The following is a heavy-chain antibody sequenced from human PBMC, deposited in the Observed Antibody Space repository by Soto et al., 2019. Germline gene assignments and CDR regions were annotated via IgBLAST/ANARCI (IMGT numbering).Heavy chain of an antibody. CDR2: VVVGSDNT. V-gene: IGHV1-58*01. CDR3: AAQIDDYADFKH. CDR1: GITFSKSS. Sequence: SVKASCKTTGITFSKSSVQWMRQARGQRLEWIGWVVVGSDNTRYAQNFQDRVTITRDMSTSTSYMELSSLTSEDTAVYFWAAQIDDYADFKHWGQGARVTVSS. D-gene: IGHD4-17*01. J-gene: IGHJ1*01.